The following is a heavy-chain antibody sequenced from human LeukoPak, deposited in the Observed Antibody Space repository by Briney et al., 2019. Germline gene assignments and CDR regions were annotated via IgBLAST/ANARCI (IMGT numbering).Heavy chain of an antibody. Sequence: SETLSLTCAVYGGSLSGFYCSWIRQPPGKGLEWIGEINHSGSTNYNPSLKSRVTISVDTSKNQFSLKLSSVTAADTAVYYCARHQGVVDLWGRGSLVTVSS. CDR3: ARHQGVVDL. D-gene: IGHD3-3*01. CDR1: GGSLSGFY. J-gene: IGHJ2*01. V-gene: IGHV4-34*01. CDR2: INHSGST.